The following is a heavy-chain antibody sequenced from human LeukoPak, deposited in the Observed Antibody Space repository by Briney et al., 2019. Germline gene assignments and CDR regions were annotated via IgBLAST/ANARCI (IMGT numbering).Heavy chain of an antibody. V-gene: IGHV3-48*01. CDR2: ISSSSSTI. CDR3: ARGNYYDSSGYYGY. J-gene: IGHJ4*02. D-gene: IGHD3-22*01. CDR1: GFTFSSYS. Sequence: PGGTLRLSCSASGFTFSSYSMNWVRQAPGKGLEWVSYISSSSSTIYYADPVKGRFTISRDNAKNSLYLQMNSLRAEDTAVYYCARGNYYDSSGYYGYWGQGTLVTVSS.